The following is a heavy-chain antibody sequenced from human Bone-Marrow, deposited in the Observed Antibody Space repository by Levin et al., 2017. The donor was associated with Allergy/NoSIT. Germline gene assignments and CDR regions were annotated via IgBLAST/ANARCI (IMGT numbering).Heavy chain of an antibody. J-gene: IGHJ2*01. D-gene: IGHD6-19*01. Sequence: LSLTCAASGFTFSNAWMSWVRQAPGKGLEWVGRIKSKTDGGTTDYAAPVKGRFTISRDDSKNTLYLQMNSLKTEDTAVYYCTTAYSSGWYVDSRYFDLWGRGTLVTVSS. CDR2: IKSKTDGGTT. CDR3: TTAYSSGWYVDSRYFDL. V-gene: IGHV3-15*01. CDR1: GFTFSNAW.